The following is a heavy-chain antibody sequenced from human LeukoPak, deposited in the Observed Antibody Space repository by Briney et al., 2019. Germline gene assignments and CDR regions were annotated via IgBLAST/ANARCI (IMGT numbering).Heavy chain of an antibody. J-gene: IGHJ4*02. Sequence: QSGGSLRLSCAASGFTFSVYWMHWVRQAPGKGLVWVSRINSAGTNTVYADSVKGRFTISRDNAKNTLYLQMNSLRAEDTAVYYCARQLRRYYYDTSGYNDWGQGTVVTVSS. V-gene: IGHV3-74*01. D-gene: IGHD3-22*01. CDR2: INSAGTNT. CDR3: ARQLRRYYYDTSGYND. CDR1: GFTFSVYW.